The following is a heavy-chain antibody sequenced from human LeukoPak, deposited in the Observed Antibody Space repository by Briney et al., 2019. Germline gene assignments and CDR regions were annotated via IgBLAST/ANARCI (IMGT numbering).Heavy chain of an antibody. V-gene: IGHV3-30*02. CDR1: GFTSNNYG. Sequence: GGSLRLSCAAAGFTSNNYGMHWVRQAPGKGLEWLAFIRYDGSNTYYADSVKGRFTVSRDDSKNTLYLQMNSLRGDDTAVYYCAKDGTSYYYIYYWGQGTLVTVSS. CDR2: IRYDGSNT. J-gene: IGHJ4*02. D-gene: IGHD2/OR15-2a*01. CDR3: AKDGTSYYYIYY.